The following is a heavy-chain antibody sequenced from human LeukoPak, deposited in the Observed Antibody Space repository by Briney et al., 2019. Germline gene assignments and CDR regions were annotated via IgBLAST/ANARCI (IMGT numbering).Heavy chain of an antibody. J-gene: IGHJ6*03. CDR3: ARGLRIVGATRQFRPQNTYYYYYMDV. Sequence: ASVKVSCKASGYTFTSYDINWVRQATGQGLEWMGWMDPNSGNTGYAQKFQGRVTITRNTSISTAYMELSSLRSEDTAVYYCARGLRIVGATRQFRPQNTYYYYYMDVWGKGTTVTVSS. CDR2: MDPNSGNT. D-gene: IGHD1-26*01. CDR1: GYTFTSYD. V-gene: IGHV1-8*03.